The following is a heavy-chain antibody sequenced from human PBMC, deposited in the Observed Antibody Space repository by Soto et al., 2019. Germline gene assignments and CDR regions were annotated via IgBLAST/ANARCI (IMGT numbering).Heavy chain of an antibody. CDR2: IYYSGST. V-gene: IGHV4-61*01. CDR1: GGSVSSGSYY. D-gene: IGHD2-15*01. J-gene: IGHJ5*02. Sequence: SETLSLTCTVSGGSVSSGSYYWSWIRQPPGKGLEWIGYIYYSGSTNYNPSLKSRVTISVDTSKNQFSLKLSSVTAADTAVYYCARGHCSGGSCYLALSWFDPWGQGTLVTVSS. CDR3: ARGHCSGGSCYLALSWFDP.